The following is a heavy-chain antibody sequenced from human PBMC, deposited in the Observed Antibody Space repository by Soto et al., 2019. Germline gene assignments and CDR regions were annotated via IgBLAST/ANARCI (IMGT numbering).Heavy chain of an antibody. V-gene: IGHV3-23*01. CDR2: ISDSGGST. J-gene: IGHJ4*02. D-gene: IGHD6-19*01. CDR1: GSTFSSDD. Sequence: GGSLRLSCVVSGSTFSSDDMSWVRQAPGRGLEWVSGISDSGGSTYYADSVKGRFTISRDNAKNTLYPQMKSLRVEDTALYYCAKDGGWSLAVAGLFDYWGPGTQDTVSS. CDR3: AKDGGWSLAVAGLFDY.